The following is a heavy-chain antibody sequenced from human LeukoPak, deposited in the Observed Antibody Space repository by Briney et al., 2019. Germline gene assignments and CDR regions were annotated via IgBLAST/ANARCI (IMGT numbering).Heavy chain of an antibody. D-gene: IGHD3-10*02. CDR1: GFTFDDYA. J-gene: IGHJ6*04. V-gene: IGHV3-9*01. CDR2: ISWNSGSI. CDR3: AELGITMIGGV. Sequence: GGSLRLSCAASGFTFDDYAMHWVRQAPGKGLEWVSGISWNSGSIGYADSVKGRFTISRDNAKNSLYLQMNSLRAENTAVYYCAELGITMIGGVWGKGTTVTISS.